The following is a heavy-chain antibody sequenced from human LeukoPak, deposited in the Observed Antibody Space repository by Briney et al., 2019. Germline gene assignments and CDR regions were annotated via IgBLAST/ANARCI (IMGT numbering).Heavy chain of an antibody. CDR2: ISGSGGST. CDR3: AKDLIVVVVAASGH. V-gene: IGHV3-23*01. D-gene: IGHD2-15*01. J-gene: IGHJ1*01. Sequence: GGSLRLSCAASGFTFSSYAMSWVRQAPGKGLEWVSAISGSGGSTYYADSVKGRFTISRDNSKNTLYLQMNSLSAEDTAVYYCAKDLIVVVVAASGHWGQGTLVTVSS. CDR1: GFTFSSYA.